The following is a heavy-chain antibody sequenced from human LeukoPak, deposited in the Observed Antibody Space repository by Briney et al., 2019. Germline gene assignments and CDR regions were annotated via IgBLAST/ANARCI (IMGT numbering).Heavy chain of an antibody. CDR2: ISSYNGNT. CDR3: ARVHRGDYAKNCDY. Sequence: ASEKVSCKASGYTFTSYGISWVRQAPGQGLEWMGWISSYNGNTNYAQKFQGRVTMTTDTPTSTAYMELRSLRSDDTAVYYCARVHRGDYAKNCDYWGQGTLVTVSS. CDR1: GYTFTSYG. J-gene: IGHJ4*02. D-gene: IGHD4-17*01. V-gene: IGHV1-18*01.